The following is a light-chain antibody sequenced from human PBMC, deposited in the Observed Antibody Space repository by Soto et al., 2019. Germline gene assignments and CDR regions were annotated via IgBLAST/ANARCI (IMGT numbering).Light chain of an antibody. CDR2: DVS. CDR3: SSYTSSSTRAV. Sequence: QSALTQPASVSGSPGQSITISCTGTSSDVGGYNYVSWYQQHPGKAPKLMIYDVSDRPSGVSNRFSGSKSGNTASLTISGLQAEDEADYYCSSYTSSSTRAVFGGGTKL. V-gene: IGLV2-14*01. CDR1: SSDVGGYNY. J-gene: IGLJ2*01.